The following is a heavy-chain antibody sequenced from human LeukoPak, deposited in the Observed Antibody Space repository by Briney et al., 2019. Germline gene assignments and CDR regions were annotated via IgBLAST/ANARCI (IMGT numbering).Heavy chain of an antibody. D-gene: IGHD2-21*02. CDR2: IYTYESP. J-gene: IGHJ4*02. CDR1: GGSISSGSYY. V-gene: IGHV4-61*02. Sequence: SQTLSLTCTVSGGSISSGSYYWSWIRQPAGKGLEWIGRIYTYESPNYNPSLKSRVTISVDTSKNQFSLKLSSVTAADTAVYYCARSVVTAISTPFDYWGQGTLVTVSS. CDR3: ARSVVTAISTPFDY.